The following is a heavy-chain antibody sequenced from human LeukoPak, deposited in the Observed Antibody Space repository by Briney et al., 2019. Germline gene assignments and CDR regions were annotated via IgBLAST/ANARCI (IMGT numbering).Heavy chain of an antibody. J-gene: IGHJ5*02. CDR1: GYIFTSYG. Sequence: AASVKVSCKASGYIFTSYGISWVRQAPGHGLEWMGLISVYNGNTNYPQRLQGRVTMTTDTSTTTAYMELRSLRSDDTAVYYCARDINGYYYDSHGYYPTDLWGQGTLVTVSS. CDR3: ARDINGYYYDSHGYYPTDL. V-gene: IGHV1-18*01. D-gene: IGHD3-22*01. CDR2: ISVYNGNT.